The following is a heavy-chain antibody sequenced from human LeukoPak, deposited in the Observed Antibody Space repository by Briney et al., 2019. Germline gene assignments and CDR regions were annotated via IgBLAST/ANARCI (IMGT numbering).Heavy chain of an antibody. J-gene: IGHJ3*02. CDR3: ARGRDCSSTSCYWAFGI. Sequence: SESLSLTCTVSGGSINNYYWSWIRQPAGKGLECIGRIYTRGSTNYNPSLKSRVTMSVDTSKNQFSLKLSSVTAADTAVYYCARGRDCSSTSCYWAFGIWGQGTMVTVSS. CDR1: GGSINNYY. CDR2: IYTRGST. D-gene: IGHD2-2*01. V-gene: IGHV4-4*07.